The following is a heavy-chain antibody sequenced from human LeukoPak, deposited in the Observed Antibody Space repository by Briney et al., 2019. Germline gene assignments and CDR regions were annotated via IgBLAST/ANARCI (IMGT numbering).Heavy chain of an antibody. V-gene: IGHV4-31*03. Sequence: SETLSLTCTVSGGSISSGGYYWSWIRQHPGKGLEWIGYIYYSGSTYYNPSLKSRVTISVDTSKNQFSLKLSSVTAADTAVYYCARDSLSHWFDPWGQGILVTVSS. CDR2: IYYSGST. CDR1: GGSISSGGYY. J-gene: IGHJ5*02. CDR3: ARDSLSHWFDP.